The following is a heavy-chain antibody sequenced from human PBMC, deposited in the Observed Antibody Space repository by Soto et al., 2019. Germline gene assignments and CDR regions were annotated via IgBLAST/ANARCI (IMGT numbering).Heavy chain of an antibody. Sequence: SVNVSFKSSGGTFISYAISWVRQAPGQGLEWMGGIIPIFGTANYAQKFQGRVTITADKSTSTAYMELSSLRSEDTAVYYCARSGRTSYDSSGYPNWFDPWGQGTLVTVAS. D-gene: IGHD3-22*01. CDR2: IIPIFGTA. J-gene: IGHJ5*02. CDR1: GGTFISYA. CDR3: ARSGRTSYDSSGYPNWFDP. V-gene: IGHV1-69*06.